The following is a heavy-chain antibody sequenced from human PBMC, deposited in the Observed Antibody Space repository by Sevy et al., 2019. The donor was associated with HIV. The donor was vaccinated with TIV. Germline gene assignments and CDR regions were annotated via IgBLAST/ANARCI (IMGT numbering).Heavy chain of an antibody. CDR3: ARGLDESGGFYSFDY. V-gene: IGHV3-66*02. Sequence: GGSLRLSCAASGFTVSSNYMSWVRQAPGKGLEWVSVIYSGGGTYYADSVKGRFTISRDNSKNSLYLQMNSLRAEDTALYYCARGLDESGGFYSFDYWGQGTLVTVSS. J-gene: IGHJ4*02. D-gene: IGHD3-22*01. CDR2: IYSGGGT. CDR1: GFTVSSNY.